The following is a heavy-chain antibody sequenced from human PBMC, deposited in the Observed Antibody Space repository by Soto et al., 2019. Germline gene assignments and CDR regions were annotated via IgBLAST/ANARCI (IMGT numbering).Heavy chain of an antibody. CDR2: IYYSGST. V-gene: IGHV4-59*08. D-gene: IGHD6-13*01. CDR3: ARGSTGYSSSWYRY. CDR1: SVYIRRYH. J-gene: IGHJ4*02. Sequence: TLDNNLTGTSVYIRRYHRTQTLQPPGKGLEWIGYIYYSGSTNYNPSLKSRVTISVDTSKNQFSLKLSSVTAADTAVYYCARGSTGYSSSWYRYWGQGTQVTVS.